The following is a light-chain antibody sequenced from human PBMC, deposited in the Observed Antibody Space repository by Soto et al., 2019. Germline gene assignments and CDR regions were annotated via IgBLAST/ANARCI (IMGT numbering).Light chain of an antibody. Sequence: QSVLTQPPSASGTPGQTVTISCSGSSSNIGANTVNWFQHLPGTAPKLLIYSNNQRPSGVPDRFSGSKSGPSVSLAISGLQSEDEADYYCAAWDARLDGVVFGGGTKLTVL. CDR3: AAWDARLDGVV. CDR2: SNN. CDR1: SSNIGANT. V-gene: IGLV1-44*01. J-gene: IGLJ3*02.